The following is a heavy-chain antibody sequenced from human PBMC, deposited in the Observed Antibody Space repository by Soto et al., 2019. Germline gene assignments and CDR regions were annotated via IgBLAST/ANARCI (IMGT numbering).Heavy chain of an antibody. CDR2: INPSGGST. J-gene: IGHJ5*02. CDR3: ARDRGEGIVGATTLSHWFDP. D-gene: IGHD1-26*01. Sequence: ASVKVSCKASGYTFTSYYMHWVRQAPGQGLEWMGIINPSGGSTSYAQKFQGRVTMTRDTSTSTVYMELSSLRSEDTAVYYCARDRGEGIVGATTLSHWFDPWGQGTLVTVSS. CDR1: GYTFTSYY. V-gene: IGHV1-46*01.